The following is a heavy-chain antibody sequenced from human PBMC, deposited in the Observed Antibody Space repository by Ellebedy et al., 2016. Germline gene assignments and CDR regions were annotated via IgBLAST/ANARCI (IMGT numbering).Heavy chain of an antibody. CDR3: AKGAIWFGAYGMDV. D-gene: IGHD3-10*01. Sequence: ASVKVSCKASGYTFTTYDINWVRQATGQGLEWMGWMNPNSGYTAYAQKFQGRVTMTRSTSTSTAYMELSSLRSEDTAVYYCAKGAIWFGAYGMDVWGQGTTVTVS. CDR2: MNPNSGYT. V-gene: IGHV1-8*01. CDR1: GYTFTTYD. J-gene: IGHJ6*02.